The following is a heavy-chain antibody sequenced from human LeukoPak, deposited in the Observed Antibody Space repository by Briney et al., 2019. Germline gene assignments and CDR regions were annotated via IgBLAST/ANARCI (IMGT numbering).Heavy chain of an antibody. J-gene: IGHJ4*02. Sequence: SETLSLTCTVSGGSISSGDYFWSWIRQPPGKGLEWIGYIYYSRSTYYNPSLKSRVTISVDTSKNQFSLKLSSVTAADKAVYYCAKDRRGGSAVTIDYWGQGTLVTVSS. V-gene: IGHV4-30-4*01. CDR3: AKDRRGGSAVTIDY. CDR2: IYYSRST. D-gene: IGHD1-26*01. CDR1: GGSISSGDYF.